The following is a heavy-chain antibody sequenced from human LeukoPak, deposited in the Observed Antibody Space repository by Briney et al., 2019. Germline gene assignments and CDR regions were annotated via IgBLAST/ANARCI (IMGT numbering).Heavy chain of an antibody. Sequence: ASVKVSCKASGYTFTAYYMHWVRQAPGQHLEWMGWINAGNGNTKYSQKFQGRVTITRDTSASTAYMELSSLRSEDTAVYYCACSVTTQFQGDYWGQGTLVTVSS. J-gene: IGHJ4*02. V-gene: IGHV1-3*01. CDR3: ACSVTTQFQGDY. CDR1: GYTFTAYY. CDR2: INAGNGNT. D-gene: IGHD4-17*01.